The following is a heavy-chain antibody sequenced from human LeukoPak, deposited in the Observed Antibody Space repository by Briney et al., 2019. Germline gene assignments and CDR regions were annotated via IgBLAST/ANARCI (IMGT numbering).Heavy chain of an antibody. CDR3: ARDSSSWLPFDY. CDR2: IYYSGST. V-gene: IGHV4-39*07. D-gene: IGHD6-13*01. J-gene: IGHJ4*02. CDR1: GGSISSSSYY. Sequence: SETLSLTCTVSGGSISSSSYYWGWIRQPPGKGLEWIGSIYYSGSTYYNPSLKSRVTISVDTSKNQFSLKLSSVTTADTAVYYCARDSSSWLPFDYWGQGTLVTVSS.